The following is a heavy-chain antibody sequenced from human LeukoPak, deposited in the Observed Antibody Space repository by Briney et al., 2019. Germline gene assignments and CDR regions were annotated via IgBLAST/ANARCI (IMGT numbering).Heavy chain of an antibody. Sequence: GGSLRLSCAASGFTFSDYYMSWIRQAPGKGLEWVSYISSSGSTIYYANSVKGRFTISRDNAKNSLYLQMNSLRAEDTAVYYCARASRISPTRYYYYYYGMDVWGQGTTVTVSS. J-gene: IGHJ6*02. D-gene: IGHD3-3*02. CDR1: GFTFSDYY. CDR3: ARASRISPTRYYYYYYGMDV. V-gene: IGHV3-11*01. CDR2: ISSSGSTI.